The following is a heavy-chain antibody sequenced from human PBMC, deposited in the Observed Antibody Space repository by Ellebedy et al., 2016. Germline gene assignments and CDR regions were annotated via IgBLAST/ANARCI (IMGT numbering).Heavy chain of an antibody. CDR2: INLDGSAI. J-gene: IGHJ4*02. D-gene: IGHD3-16*01. CDR1: GFSFSSHG. Sequence: GESLKISCAASGFSFSSHGMHWVRQAPGKGLVGVSQINLDGSAIMHADSVKGRFTISRDDARNKLYLQMDNLRAEDTALYYYARDNYGSIDHWGQGTLVTVSS. CDR3: ARDNYGSIDH. V-gene: IGHV3-74*03.